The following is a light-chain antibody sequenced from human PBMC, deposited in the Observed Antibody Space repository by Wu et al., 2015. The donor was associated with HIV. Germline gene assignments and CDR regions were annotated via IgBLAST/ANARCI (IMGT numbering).Light chain of an antibody. CDR3: QKYNTAPWT. CDR2: SAS. J-gene: IGKJ1*01. V-gene: IGKV1-39*01. Sequence: DIQMTQSPSSLSASVGDRVTITCRTSQHISDYLNWFQQQPGKAPKLLIYSASGLQTGAPSRFSGSGSGTDFTLTISSLQPEDVATYYCQKYNTAPWTFGQGTKVEMK. CDR1: QHISDY.